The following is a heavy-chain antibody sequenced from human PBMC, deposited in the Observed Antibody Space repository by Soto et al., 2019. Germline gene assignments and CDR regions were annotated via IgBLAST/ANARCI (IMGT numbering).Heavy chain of an antibody. CDR3: AKLYVGSADY. J-gene: IGHJ4*02. CDR2: IVSSGATT. D-gene: IGHD1-26*01. CDR1: GLTFSSFV. Sequence: PGGSLRLSCAASGLTFSSFVMSWVRQAPGKGPEWVSAIVSSGATTYYADSVKGRFTISRDNPKNTLYLQMNSLRVEDTAVYYCAKLYVGSADYWGQGALVTVSS. V-gene: IGHV3-23*01.